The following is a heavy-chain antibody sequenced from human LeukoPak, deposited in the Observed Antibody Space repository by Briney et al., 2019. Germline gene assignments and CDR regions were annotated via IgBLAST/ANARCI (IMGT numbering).Heavy chain of an antibody. CDR1: GFTFSSYS. CDR3: ARGGRSSGWTGHY. D-gene: IGHD6-25*01. Sequence: GGSLRLSCAASGFTFSSYSMNWVRQAPGKGLEWVSSISSSSSYIYYADSVKGRFTISRDNAKNSLYLQMNSLRAEDTAVYYCARGGRSSGWTGHYWGQGTLVTVSS. V-gene: IGHV3-21*01. CDR2: ISSSSSYI. J-gene: IGHJ4*02.